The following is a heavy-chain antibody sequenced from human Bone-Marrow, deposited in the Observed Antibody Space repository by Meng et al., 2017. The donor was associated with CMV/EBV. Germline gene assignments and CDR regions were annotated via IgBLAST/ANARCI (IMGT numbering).Heavy chain of an antibody. V-gene: IGHV3-23*01. CDR1: GFTFSNYD. J-gene: IGHJ4*02. CDR2: VIGSGGST. D-gene: IGHD1-26*01. CDR3: AKRRDASGFDY. Sequence: SVAASGFTFSNYDMRWVRQAPGKGLEWVSAVIGSGGSTYYADYVKGRFTIYRDNSENTLYLQMNSLRAEDTAVYYCAKRRDASGFDYWGQGTLVTVSS.